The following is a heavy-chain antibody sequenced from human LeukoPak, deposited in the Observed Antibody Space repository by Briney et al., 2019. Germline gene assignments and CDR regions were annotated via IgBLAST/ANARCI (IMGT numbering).Heavy chain of an antibody. V-gene: IGHV1-18*01. Sequence: VSVKVSCKASGYTFTSYGISWVRQAPGQGLEWMGWISAYSGNTNYAQKLQGRVTMTTDTSTSTAYMELRSLRSDDTAVYYCAREYCSSTSCYSDYWGQGTLVTVSS. CDR3: AREYCSSTSCYSDY. D-gene: IGHD2-2*01. J-gene: IGHJ4*02. CDR1: GYTFTSYG. CDR2: ISAYSGNT.